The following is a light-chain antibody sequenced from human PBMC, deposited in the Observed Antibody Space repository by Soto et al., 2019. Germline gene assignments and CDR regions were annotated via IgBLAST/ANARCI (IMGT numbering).Light chain of an antibody. Sequence: DIQMTQSPSTRSASVGDRVTITCRASQSISSWLAWYQQKPGKAPQLLIYDASSLESGVPSRFSGSGSGTEFTLTISSLQPDDFATYYCQQYNSFSITFGGGTKVEIK. V-gene: IGKV1-5*01. J-gene: IGKJ4*01. CDR3: QQYNSFSIT. CDR1: QSISSW. CDR2: DAS.